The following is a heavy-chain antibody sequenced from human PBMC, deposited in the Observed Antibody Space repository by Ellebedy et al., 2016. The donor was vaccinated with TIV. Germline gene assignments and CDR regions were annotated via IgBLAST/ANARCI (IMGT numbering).Heavy chain of an antibody. D-gene: IGHD6-19*01. Sequence: MPGGSLRLSCTVSGCSISSYYWSWIRQPPGKGLEWIGYIYYSGSTHYNPSLKTRVTISVDTSKNQFSLKRSSVTAADTAVYYCARGYSSGWYNWFDPWGQGTLVTVSS. J-gene: IGHJ5*02. CDR3: ARGYSSGWYNWFDP. CDR2: IYYSGST. CDR1: GCSISSYY. V-gene: IGHV4-59*01.